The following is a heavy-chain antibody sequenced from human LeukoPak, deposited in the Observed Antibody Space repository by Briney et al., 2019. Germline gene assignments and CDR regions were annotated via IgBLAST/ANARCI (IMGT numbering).Heavy chain of an antibody. V-gene: IGHV4-59*01. J-gene: IGHJ1*01. CDR2: IYHSGST. CDR1: GGSISTYY. D-gene: IGHD6-6*01. CDR3: ARGGAARLHFQN. Sequence: PSESLSLTCTVSGGSISTYYWNWIRQPPGKGLEWVGYIYHSGSTNYNPSLQSRVTISVDTSKNQFSLNLNSVTAADTAVYYCARGGAARLHFQNWGQGTLVTVSS.